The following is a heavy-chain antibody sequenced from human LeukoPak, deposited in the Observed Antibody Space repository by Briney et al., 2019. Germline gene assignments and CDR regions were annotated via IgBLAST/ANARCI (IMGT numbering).Heavy chain of an antibody. V-gene: IGHV4-59*08. J-gene: IGHJ4*02. Sequence: SETLSLTCTVSGGSISSYYWSWIRPPPRRGLEWIGYINYSGSTNYSPSLKSRVAISVDTSNNQFSLKLSSVTAAGTAVYYCARHTVVQGRWPDYWGQGALVTVSS. CDR2: INYSGST. D-gene: IGHD4-23*01. CDR3: ARHTVVQGRWPDY. CDR1: GGSISSYY.